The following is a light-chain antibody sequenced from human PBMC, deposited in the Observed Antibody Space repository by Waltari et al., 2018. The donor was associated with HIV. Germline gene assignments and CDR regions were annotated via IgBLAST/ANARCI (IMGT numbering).Light chain of an antibody. CDR1: ALPKQF. CDR2: KDS. CDR3: ESADSTGNYWA. V-gene: IGLV3-25*03. J-gene: IGLJ2*01. Sequence: SYELTQPPSVSVSPGQTATITCSGDALPKQFAYWYQQKPGQAPLLVIYKDSGRPARIPYRFSGSNSGNTVTLIISGVQAEDEADYYCESADSTGNYWAFGGGTKLTVL.